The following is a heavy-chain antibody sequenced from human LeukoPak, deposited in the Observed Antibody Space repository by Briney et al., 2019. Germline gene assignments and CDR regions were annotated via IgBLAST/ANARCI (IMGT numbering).Heavy chain of an antibody. CDR2: IDDGGNT. D-gene: IGHD3-3*01. Sequence: SETLSLMCSVYGGSFSDYFWSWIRQPPGKGLEWIGEIDDGGNTNYNPSLMSRVIVSMEKSKKQFSLVMRSMTAADTAVYYCARVGIYDFWSGYYYYYYYMDVWGKGTTVTVSS. V-gene: IGHV4-34*01. J-gene: IGHJ6*03. CDR1: GGSFSDYF. CDR3: ARVGIYDFWSGYYYYYYYMDV.